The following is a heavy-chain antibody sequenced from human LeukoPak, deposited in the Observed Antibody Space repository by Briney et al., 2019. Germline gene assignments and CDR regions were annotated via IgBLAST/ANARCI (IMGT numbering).Heavy chain of an antibody. Sequence: SETLSLTCTVSGGSISSGVYYWGWIRQPPGTGLEWIGSIYYSGSTYYNPSLKSRVTISVDTSKNQFSLKLSSVTAADTAVYYCARGPDMVVVPADSNWFDPWGQGTLVTVSS. CDR2: IYYSGST. CDR1: GGSISSGVYY. D-gene: IGHD2-2*01. CDR3: ARGPDMVVVPADSNWFDP. J-gene: IGHJ5*02. V-gene: IGHV4-39*07.